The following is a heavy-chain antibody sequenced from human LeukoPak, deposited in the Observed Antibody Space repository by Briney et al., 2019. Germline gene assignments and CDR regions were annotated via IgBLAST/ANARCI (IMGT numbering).Heavy chain of an antibody. CDR2: IYYSGST. CDR1: GGSISSSSYY. D-gene: IGHD5-18*01. Sequence: SETLSLTCTVSGGSISSSSYYWGWIRQPPGKGLEWIGSIYYSGSTYYNPSLKSRVTISVDTSKNQFSLKLSSVTAADTAVYYCARVDTAMGNFGYWGQGTLVTVSS. CDR3: ARVDTAMGNFGY. V-gene: IGHV4-39*07. J-gene: IGHJ4*02.